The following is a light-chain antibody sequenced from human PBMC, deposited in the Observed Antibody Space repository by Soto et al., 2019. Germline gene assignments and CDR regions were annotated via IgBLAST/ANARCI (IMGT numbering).Light chain of an antibody. CDR1: QDISTW. J-gene: IGKJ4*01. CDR3: QQTNSFPLT. CDR2: AAS. Sequence: DIPMTQSPSSVSASVGDRVTITCRASQDISTWLAWYQQKPGRAPQFLIYAASSLQSGVPARFSGSGSGTDFTLTISSLQPEDFATYFCQQTNSFPLTFGGGTKVEI. V-gene: IGKV1-12*01.